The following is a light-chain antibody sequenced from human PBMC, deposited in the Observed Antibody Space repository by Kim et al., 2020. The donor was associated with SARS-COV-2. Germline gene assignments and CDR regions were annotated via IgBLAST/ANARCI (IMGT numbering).Light chain of an antibody. CDR2: DVS. V-gene: IGLV2-14*04. J-gene: IGLJ3*02. CDR3: SSYTSSSTWV. Sequence: GQLITISCTGTGSDVSFYNCVAWYQQRPVRAPKLMIYDVSTRPSGVSNRFSGSKSGNTASLTISGLQAEDRADYYCSSYTSSSTWVFGGGTQLTVL. CDR1: GSDVSFYNC.